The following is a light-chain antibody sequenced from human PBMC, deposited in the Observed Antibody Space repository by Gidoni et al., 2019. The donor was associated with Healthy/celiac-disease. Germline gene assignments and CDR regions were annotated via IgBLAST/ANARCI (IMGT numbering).Light chain of an antibody. CDR3: ATWDDSLSPHVV. Sequence: QSVLTQPPSASGTPGQRVTISCSGRSSNIGSNYVYWYQQLPGTAPKLLIYRNNQRPSGGPDRCSGSKSGTSASLAISGLRSEDEADYYCATWDDSLSPHVVFGGGTKLTVL. V-gene: IGLV1-47*01. CDR1: SSNIGSNY. CDR2: RNN. J-gene: IGLJ2*01.